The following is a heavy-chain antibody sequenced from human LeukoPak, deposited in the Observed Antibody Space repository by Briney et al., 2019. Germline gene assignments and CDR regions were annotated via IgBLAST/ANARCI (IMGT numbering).Heavy chain of an antibody. CDR3: ATRYVWGSPNSVDY. Sequence: PGGSLRLSCAASGFTFSSYAMSWVRQAPGKGLEWVSAISGSGGSTYYADSVKGRFTISRGNSKNTLYLQMNSLRAEDTAVYYCATRYVWGSPNSVDYWGQGTLVTVSS. CDR2: ISGSGGST. J-gene: IGHJ4*02. V-gene: IGHV3-23*01. D-gene: IGHD3-16*01. CDR1: GFTFSSYA.